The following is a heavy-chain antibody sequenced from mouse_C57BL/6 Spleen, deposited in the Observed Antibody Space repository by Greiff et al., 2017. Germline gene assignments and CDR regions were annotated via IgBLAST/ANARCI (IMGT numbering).Heavy chain of an antibody. CDR2: IRNKANGYTT. Sequence: EVQLQQSGGGLVQPGGSLSLSCAASGFTFTDYYMSWVRQPPGKALEWLGFIRNKANGYTTEYSASVKGRFTISRDNSQSTLYLQMNALRAEDSATYYCARSHYYGSSYGGYFDVWGTGTTVTVSS. CDR1: GFTFTDYY. J-gene: IGHJ1*03. V-gene: IGHV7-3*01. CDR3: ARSHYYGSSYGGYFDV. D-gene: IGHD1-1*01.